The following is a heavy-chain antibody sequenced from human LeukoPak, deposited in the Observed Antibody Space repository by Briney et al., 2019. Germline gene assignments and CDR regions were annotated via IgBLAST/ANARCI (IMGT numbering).Heavy chain of an antibody. D-gene: IGHD1-26*01. Sequence: PGGALRLSCAASGFTFDEYGMSGVRQAPGKGVEGVSGINLDGGSTVYADSVKGRFPISRDNAKNSLYLQMNSLRAEDTALYYCARDKRRGVGALGIWGQGTMVTVSS. CDR1: GFTFDEYG. CDR3: ARDKRRGVGALGI. CDR2: INLDGGST. J-gene: IGHJ3*02. V-gene: IGHV3-20*04.